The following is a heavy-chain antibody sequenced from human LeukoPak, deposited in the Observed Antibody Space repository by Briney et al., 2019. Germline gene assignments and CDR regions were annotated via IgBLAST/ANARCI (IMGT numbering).Heavy chain of an antibody. CDR1: GFTFSSYA. CDR2: ISGSGGST. Sequence: GGSLRLSCAASGFTFSSYAMSWVRQAPGKGLEWVSAISGSGGSTYYADSVKGRFTISRDNSKNTLYLQMNSLRAEDTAVYYCAKSMVRGVILGPFDYWGQGTLVTVSS. D-gene: IGHD3-10*01. CDR3: AKSMVRGVILGPFDY. J-gene: IGHJ4*02. V-gene: IGHV3-23*01.